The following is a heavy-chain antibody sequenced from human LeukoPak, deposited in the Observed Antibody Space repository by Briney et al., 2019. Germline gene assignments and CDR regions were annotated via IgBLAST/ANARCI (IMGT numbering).Heavy chain of an antibody. D-gene: IGHD3-22*01. CDR3: ARGPRYYYDSSGYYPRGYYGMDV. CDR2: INHSGST. J-gene: IGHJ6*02. Sequence: PSETLSLTCTVSGYSISTAYYWGWIRQSPGKGLEWIGEINHSGSTNYNPSLKNRVTISVDTSKNQFSLKLSSVTAADTAVYYCARGPRYYYDSSGYYPRGYYGMDVWGQGTTVTVSS. V-gene: IGHV4-38-2*02. CDR1: GYSISTAYY.